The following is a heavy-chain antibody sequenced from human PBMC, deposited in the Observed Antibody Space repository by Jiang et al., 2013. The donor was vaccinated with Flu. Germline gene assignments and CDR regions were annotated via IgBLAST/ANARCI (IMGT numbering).Heavy chain of an antibody. D-gene: IGHD6-13*01. CDR2: INTNTGNP. V-gene: IGHV7-4-1*02. CDR3: ARAMKRVFSSSWYGKQPSRYGMDV. Sequence: EWMGWINTNTGNPTYAQGFTGRFVFSLDTSVSTAYLQISSLKAEDTAVYYCARAMKRVFSSSWYGKQPSRYGMDVWGQGTTVTVSS. J-gene: IGHJ6*02.